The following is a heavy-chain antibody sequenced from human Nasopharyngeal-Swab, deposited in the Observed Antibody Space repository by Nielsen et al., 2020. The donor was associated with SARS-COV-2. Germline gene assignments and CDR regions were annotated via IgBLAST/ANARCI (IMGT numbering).Heavy chain of an antibody. V-gene: IGHV3-23*01. CDR1: GFTFSSYA. Sequence: GGSLRLSCAASGFTFSSYAMSWVRQAPGKGLEWVSVISGSGGSTYYADSVKGRFTISRDNARNTLYLQMNSLRGEDTAVYYCTRDIGGKYGYWGQGNLVTVSS. CDR2: ISGSGGST. D-gene: IGHD4-23*01. CDR3: TRDIGGKYGY. J-gene: IGHJ4*02.